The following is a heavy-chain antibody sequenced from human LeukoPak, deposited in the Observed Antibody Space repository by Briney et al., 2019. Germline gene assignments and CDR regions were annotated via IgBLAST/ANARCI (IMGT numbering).Heavy chain of an antibody. CDR2: INPNSGGT. V-gene: IGHV1-2*06. J-gene: IGHJ4*02. CDR3: ARDHLAAAGSWG. Sequence: ASVKVSCKASGYTFTGYYIHWVRQAPGQGLEWMGHINPNSGGTNYAQKFQGRVTMTRDTSINTAYMELSSLRSDNTAVYYCARDHLAAAGSWGWGQRNPVTVSS. CDR1: GYTFTGYY. D-gene: IGHD6-13*01.